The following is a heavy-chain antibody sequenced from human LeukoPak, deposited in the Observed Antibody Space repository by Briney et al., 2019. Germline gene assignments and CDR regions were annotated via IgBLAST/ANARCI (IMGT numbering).Heavy chain of an antibody. CDR3: AKDIGYSYGMDV. D-gene: IGHD5-18*01. J-gene: IGHJ6*02. V-gene: IGHV3-9*01. CDR2: ISWNSGSI. Sequence: GGSLRLSCAASGFTFDDYAMHGVGQAPGKGLEWVAGISWNSGSIGYADSVKGRFTISRDNAKNSLYLQMNSLRAEDTALYYCAKDIGYSYGMDVWGQGTTVTVSS. CDR1: GFTFDDYA.